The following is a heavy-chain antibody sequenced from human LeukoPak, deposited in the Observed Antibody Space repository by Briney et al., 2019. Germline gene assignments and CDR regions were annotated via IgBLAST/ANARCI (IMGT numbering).Heavy chain of an antibody. J-gene: IGHJ4*02. CDR2: INPNSGGT. V-gene: IGHV1-2*02. Sequence: ASVKVSCKASGYTFTGYYMHWVRQAPGQGLEWMGWINPNSGGTNYAQKFQGRVTMTRDMSISTVYMEVYSLRSDDTAVYYCARKMPTIELAFDCWGQGTLVAVSS. CDR1: GYTFTGYY. CDR3: ARKMPTIELAFDC. D-gene: IGHD5-24*01.